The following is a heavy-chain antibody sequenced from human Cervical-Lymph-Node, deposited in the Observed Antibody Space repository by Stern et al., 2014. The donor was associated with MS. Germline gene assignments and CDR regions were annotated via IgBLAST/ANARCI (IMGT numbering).Heavy chain of an antibody. CDR1: GFTFTSSA. V-gene: IGHV1-58*01. CDR3: AAEGYGVKGSPQYYFDY. D-gene: IGHD2-15*01. CDR2: IVVGSGNT. J-gene: IGHJ4*02. Sequence: QMQLVQSGPEVKKPGTSVKVSCKASGFTFTSSAVQWVRQARGQRLEWIGWIVVGSGNTNYAQKFQERVTITRDMSTSTAYMELSSLRSEDTAVYYCAAEGYGVKGSPQYYFDYWGQGTLVTVSS.